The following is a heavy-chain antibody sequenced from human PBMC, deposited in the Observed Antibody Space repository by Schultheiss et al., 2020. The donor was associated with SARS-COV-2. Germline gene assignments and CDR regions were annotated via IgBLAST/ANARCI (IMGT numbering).Heavy chain of an antibody. D-gene: IGHD5-12*01. Sequence: GGSLRLSCAASGFTFSSYGMHWVRQAPGKGLEWVAVISYDGSNKYYADSVKGRFTISRDNSKNTLFLQMNSLRAEDTAVYYCARDGGFTGYAYFDYWGQGTLVTVSS. CDR1: GFTFSSYG. V-gene: IGHV3-30*03. CDR2: ISYDGSNK. CDR3: ARDGGFTGYAYFDY. J-gene: IGHJ4*02.